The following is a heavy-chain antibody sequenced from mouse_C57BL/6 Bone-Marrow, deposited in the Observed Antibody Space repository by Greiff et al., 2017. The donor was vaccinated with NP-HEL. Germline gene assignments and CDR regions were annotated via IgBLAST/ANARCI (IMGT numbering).Heavy chain of an antibody. CDR2: ISSGGSYT. D-gene: IGHD2-4*01. Sequence: EVQLQESGGDLVKPGGSLKLSCAASGFTFSSYGMSWVRQTPDKRLEWVATISSGGSYTYYPDSVKGRFTISRANAKNTLYLQMSSLKSEDTAMYYCASPYDYDVAWFAYWGQGTLVTVSA. J-gene: IGHJ3*01. V-gene: IGHV5-6*01. CDR1: GFTFSSYG. CDR3: ASPYDYDVAWFAY.